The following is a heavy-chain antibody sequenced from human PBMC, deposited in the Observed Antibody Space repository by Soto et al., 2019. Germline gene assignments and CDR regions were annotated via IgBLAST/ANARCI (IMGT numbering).Heavy chain of an antibody. V-gene: IGHV1-46*01. CDR2: VNPSGDNT. Sequence: ASVKVSCKASGYTFTRYYIHWVRQAPRQGLEWMGIVNPSGDNTNYAQKFRGRVTMTRDTSTNTVHMELSSLRSEDTAVYFCARELGGTTVNTLFDHWGQGTVVTVSS. J-gene: IGHJ4*02. D-gene: IGHD4-17*01. CDR1: GYTFTRYY. CDR3: ARELGGTTVNTLFDH.